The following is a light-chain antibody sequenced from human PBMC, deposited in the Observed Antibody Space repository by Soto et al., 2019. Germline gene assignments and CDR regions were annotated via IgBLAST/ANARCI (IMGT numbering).Light chain of an antibody. V-gene: IGKV1-5*03. Sequence: DIQMTQSPSTLSASVGDRVTITCRASQSISSWLAWYQQKPVKAPKLLIYKASSLESGVPSRFSGSGSGTEFALTISGLQPDDFANYYCQQYNSYSLTFGGGTKVEIK. CDR1: QSISSW. CDR3: QQYNSYSLT. CDR2: KAS. J-gene: IGKJ4*01.